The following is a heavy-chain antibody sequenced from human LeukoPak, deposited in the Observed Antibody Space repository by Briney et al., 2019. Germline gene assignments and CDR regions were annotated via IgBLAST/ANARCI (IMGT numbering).Heavy chain of an antibody. CDR2: IIGSGGST. CDR3: AKRKWELRYYFDY. J-gene: IGHJ4*02. Sequence: PGGSLLLSCAASGFTFSSYGMSWVRQAPGKGLEWVSAIIGSGGSTYYADSVKGRLTISRDNSKNTLYLQMNSLRAEDTAVYYCAKRKWELRYYFDYWGQGTLVTVSS. V-gene: IGHV3-23*01. CDR1: GFTFSSYG. D-gene: IGHD1-26*01.